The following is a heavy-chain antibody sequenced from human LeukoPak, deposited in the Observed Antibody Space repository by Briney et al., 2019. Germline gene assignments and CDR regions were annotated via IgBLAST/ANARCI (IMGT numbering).Heavy chain of an antibody. CDR2: IYYSGSP. J-gene: IGHJ4*02. V-gene: IGHV4-59*01. Sequence: SETLSLTCAVSGGSISSYYWSWIRQPPGKGLEWIGYIYYSGSPNYNPSLKSRVTISVDTSKNQFSLKLSSVTAADTAVYYCAGGEGYSSGWYLYYFDYWGQGTLVTVSS. CDR3: AGGEGYSSGWYLYYFDY. CDR1: GGSISSYY. D-gene: IGHD6-19*01.